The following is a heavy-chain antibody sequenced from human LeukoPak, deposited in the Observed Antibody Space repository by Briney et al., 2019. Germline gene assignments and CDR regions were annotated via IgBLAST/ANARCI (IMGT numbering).Heavy chain of an antibody. J-gene: IGHJ4*02. CDR2: ISSSSGTI. V-gene: IGHV3-48*01. CDR1: GFTLSNYN. Sequence: GGSLRLSCAVSGFTLSNYNMTWVRQAPGKGLDWVSYISSSSGTIYYADSVKGRFTISRDNAKNSLYLQMSSLRAEDTAVYYCARETTGIDYWGQGTLVTVSS. D-gene: IGHD4-17*01. CDR3: ARETTGIDY.